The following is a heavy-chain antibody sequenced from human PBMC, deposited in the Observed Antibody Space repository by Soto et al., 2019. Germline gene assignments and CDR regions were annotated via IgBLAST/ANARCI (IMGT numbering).Heavy chain of an antibody. J-gene: IGHJ6*02. CDR2: ISYDGSNK. CDR1: GFTFSSYG. D-gene: IGHD5-18*01. Sequence: QVQLVESGGGVVQPGRSLRLSCAASGFTFSSYGMHWVRQAPGKGLEWVAVISYDGSNKYYADSVKGRFTISRDNSKNTLYLQINSLRAEDTAVYYCAKDHSWRWIRLEYYYYGMDVWGQGTTVTVSS. V-gene: IGHV3-30*18. CDR3: AKDHSWRWIRLEYYYYGMDV.